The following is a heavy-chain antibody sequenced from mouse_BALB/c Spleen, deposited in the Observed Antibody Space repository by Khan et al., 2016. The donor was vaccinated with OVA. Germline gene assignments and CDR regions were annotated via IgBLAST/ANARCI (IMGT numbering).Heavy chain of an antibody. D-gene: IGHD4-1*01. CDR1: GFTFSTYG. CDR2: INSGGYYT. Sequence: EVELVESGGDLMKPGGSLKVSCAASGFTFSTYGMSWVRQTLDKRLEWVATINSGGYYTYYPDSMQGRFTISRNNAKNTLYLQMSSLKSEDTAMYYCASHLTGSFAYWGQGTLVTVSA. V-gene: IGHV5-6*01. J-gene: IGHJ3*01. CDR3: ASHLTGSFAY.